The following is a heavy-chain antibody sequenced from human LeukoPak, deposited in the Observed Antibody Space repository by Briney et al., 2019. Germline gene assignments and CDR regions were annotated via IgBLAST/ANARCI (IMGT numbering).Heavy chain of an antibody. CDR1: GYSFTSYG. V-gene: IGHV1-18*01. CDR2: INTDNSNT. J-gene: IGHJ4*02. CDR3: ARHGGGYYFLVY. D-gene: IGHD3-3*01. Sequence: AASVKVSCKTSGYSFTSYGISWVRQAPGQGLAWMVWINTDNSNTYYAQRFQGRVTMTTDTSTGTAFLELRSLKSDDTAVYYCARHGGGYYFLVYWGLGTLVTVSS.